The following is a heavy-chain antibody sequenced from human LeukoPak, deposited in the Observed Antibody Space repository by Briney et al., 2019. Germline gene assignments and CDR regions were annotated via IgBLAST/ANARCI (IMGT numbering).Heavy chain of an antibody. CDR1: GGSFSGYY. CDR3: ARRRRIVGATPGAFGI. D-gene: IGHD1-26*01. Sequence: SSETLSLTCAVYGGSFSGYYWSWIRQPPGKGLEWIGEINHSGSTNYNPSLKSRVTMSVDTSNIQFSLKLSSVTAELTALYYCARRRRIVGATPGAFGIWGQGTMVTVSS. J-gene: IGHJ3*02. CDR2: INHSGST. V-gene: IGHV4-34*01.